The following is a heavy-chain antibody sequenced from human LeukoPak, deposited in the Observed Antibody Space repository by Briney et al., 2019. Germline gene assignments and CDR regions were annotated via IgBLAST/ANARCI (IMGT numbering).Heavy chain of an antibody. CDR1: GFSFSSYA. CDR2: ISGSGGTT. V-gene: IGHV3-23*01. CDR3: AKAGRGYSSSLKGSFDI. J-gene: IGHJ3*02. D-gene: IGHD3-22*01. Sequence: PGGSLRLSCAASGFSFSSYAMSWVRQAPGKGLEWVSAISGSGGTTYYAYSVKGRFTISRDNSKNTLYLQMNSLRAEDTAVYYCAKAGRGYSSSLKGSFDIWGQGTMVTVSS.